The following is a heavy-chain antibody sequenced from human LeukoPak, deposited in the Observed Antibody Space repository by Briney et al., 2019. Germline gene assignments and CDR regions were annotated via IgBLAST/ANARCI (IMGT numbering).Heavy chain of an antibody. Sequence: SETLSLTCAVSGGSFSGYYWSWIRQPPGKGLEWIGEINHSGSTNYNPSLKSRVTISVDTSKNQFSLKLSSVTAADTAVYYCARDSSGWQDDPLGWFDPWGQGTLVTVSS. V-gene: IGHV4-34*01. CDR1: GGSFSGYY. D-gene: IGHD6-19*01. CDR2: INHSGST. J-gene: IGHJ5*02. CDR3: ARDSSGWQDDPLGWFDP.